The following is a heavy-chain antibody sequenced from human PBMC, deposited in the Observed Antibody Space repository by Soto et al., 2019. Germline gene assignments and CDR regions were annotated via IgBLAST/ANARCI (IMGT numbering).Heavy chain of an antibody. V-gene: IGHV4-34*02. Sequence: QVQLQQWGAGLLKPSETLSLTCAVYGGSSSGYYWSWIRQPPGKGLEWIGEINPSGVSNFNPSLKSRVTVSVDTSKNQLSLRLSSVTAADTAVYSCARGCQYFGSPSWGYWGQGTLVTVSS. CDR3: ARGCQYFGSPSWGY. D-gene: IGHD3-10*01. CDR1: GGSSSGYY. CDR2: INPSGVS. J-gene: IGHJ4*02.